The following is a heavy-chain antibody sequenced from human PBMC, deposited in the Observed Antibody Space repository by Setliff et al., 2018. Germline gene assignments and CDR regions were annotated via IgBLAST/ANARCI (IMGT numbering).Heavy chain of an antibody. J-gene: IGHJ6*03. D-gene: IGHD3-3*01. Sequence: ASVKVSCKASGYTFTSYAMHWVRQAPGQRLEWMGWINAGNGNTKYSQKFQGRVTITRDTSASTAYMELSSLRSEDTTVYYCARDRVPPLFGVGSYYYMDVWGKGTTVTVSS. CDR3: ARDRVPPLFGVGSYYYMDV. V-gene: IGHV1-3*01. CDR1: GYTFTSYA. CDR2: INAGNGNT.